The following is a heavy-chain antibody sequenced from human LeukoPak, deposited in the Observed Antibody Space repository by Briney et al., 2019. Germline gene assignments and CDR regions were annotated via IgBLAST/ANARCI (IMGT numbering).Heavy chain of an antibody. CDR3: ARAGPDHYSFDY. CDR2: INHSGST. CDR1: GGSFSGYY. V-gene: IGHV4-34*01. Sequence: SETLSLTCAVYGGSFSGYYWSWIRQPPGKGLEWIGEINHSGSTNYNPSLKSRVTISVDTSKNQFSLKLSSVTAADTAVYYCARAGPDHYSFDYWGQGTLVTVSS. J-gene: IGHJ4*02. D-gene: IGHD2-15*01.